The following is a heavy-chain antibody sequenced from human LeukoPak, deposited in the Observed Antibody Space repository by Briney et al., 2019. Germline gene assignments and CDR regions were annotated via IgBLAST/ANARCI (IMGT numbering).Heavy chain of an antibody. D-gene: IGHD6-13*01. Sequence: ASVTVSFKASGYTFSSYDIHWVRQAPGQRLEWMGWINAGNGNTRYSQRFQDRVTITRDTSASTAYMELSSLRSEDTAVYYCTREWRQLVRERRYFDLWGRGTLVTVSS. CDR3: TREWRQLVRERRYFDL. CDR1: GYTFSSYD. J-gene: IGHJ2*01. V-gene: IGHV1-3*01. CDR2: INAGNGNT.